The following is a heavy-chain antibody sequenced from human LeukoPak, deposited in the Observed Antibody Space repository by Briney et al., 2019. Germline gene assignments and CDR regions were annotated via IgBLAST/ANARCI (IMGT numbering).Heavy chain of an antibody. D-gene: IGHD3-22*01. CDR1: GGSISSGGYS. J-gene: IGHJ4*02. CDR3: ARQHSSGYYYFDY. Sequence: SETLSLTCAVSGGSISSGGYSWSWIRQPPGKGLEWIGYIYHSGSTYYNPSLKSRVTISVDRSKNQFSLKLSSVTAADTAVYYCARQHSSGYYYFDYWGQGTLVTVSS. CDR2: IYHSGST. V-gene: IGHV4-30-2*01.